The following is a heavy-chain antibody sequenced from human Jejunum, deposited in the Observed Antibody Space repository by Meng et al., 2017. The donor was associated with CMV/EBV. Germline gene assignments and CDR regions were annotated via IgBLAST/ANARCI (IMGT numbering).Heavy chain of an antibody. CDR1: SY. CDR2: IYERGST. V-gene: IGHV4-30-4*06. J-gene: IGHJ4*02. CDR3: AREGTNSYYFDY. Sequence: SYWRWVREHPGEGLGGVGYIYERGSTSYNPSLESRVTISVDTSKNQFSLKVMSVTAADTAVYYCAREGTNSYYFDYWGQGTLVTVSS. D-gene: IGHD1-14*01.